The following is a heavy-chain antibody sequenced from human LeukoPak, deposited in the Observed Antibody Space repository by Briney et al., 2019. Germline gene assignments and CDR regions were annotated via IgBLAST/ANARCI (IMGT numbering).Heavy chain of an antibody. CDR2: ISAYNGNT. V-gene: IGHV1-18*01. CDR3: ARDGEYSSSWYVPLYYDSSLGYFDY. J-gene: IGHJ4*02. CDR1: GYTFTNYG. D-gene: IGHD6-13*01. Sequence: ASVKVSCKASGYTFTNYGISWVRQAPGQGLEWMGWISAYNGNTNYAQKLQGRVTMTTDTSISTAYMELSRLRSDDTAVYYCARDGEYSSSWYVPLYYDSSLGYFDYWGQGTLVTVSS.